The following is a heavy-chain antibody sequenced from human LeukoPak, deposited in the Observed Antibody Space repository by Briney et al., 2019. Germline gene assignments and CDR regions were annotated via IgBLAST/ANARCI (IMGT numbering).Heavy chain of an antibody. V-gene: IGHV4-39*07. D-gene: IGHD5-24*01. Sequence: SETLSLTCTVSGGSISSSSYYWGWIRQPPGKGLEWIGSIYYSGSTYYNPSLKSRVTISVDTSKNQFSLKLSSVTAADTAVYYCARAGRDGYNFPFDSWGLGTLVTVSS. CDR2: IYYSGST. CDR1: GGSISSSSYY. CDR3: ARAGRDGYNFPFDS. J-gene: IGHJ4*02.